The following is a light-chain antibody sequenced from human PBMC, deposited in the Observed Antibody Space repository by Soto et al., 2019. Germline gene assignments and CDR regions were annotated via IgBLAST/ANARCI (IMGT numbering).Light chain of an antibody. CDR2: DVF. V-gene: IGKV3-11*01. CDR3: QQRSHWPWLT. Sequence: EIVLTQSPATLSLSPGERATLSCRASQSVNNYLAWYQQKHGQAPRLVIYDVFNRPTGTPARFSGSGSGTDFTLTISSLEPEDFGVYDCQQRSHWPWLTFGGGTRVEIK. J-gene: IGKJ4*01. CDR1: QSVNNY.